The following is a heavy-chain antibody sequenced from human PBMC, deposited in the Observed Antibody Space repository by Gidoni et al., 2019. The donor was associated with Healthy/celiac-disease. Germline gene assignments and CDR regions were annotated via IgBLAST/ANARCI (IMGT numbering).Heavy chain of an antibody. CDR1: GLTSADYA. Sequence: DVKRVEPVGGLVQPGRPLSLPCSASGLTSADYAMHWVRQAPGKGLECVSGISWNSGSIGYADSVKGRFTISRDNAKNSLYLQMNSLRAEDTALYYCAKGGRLGELSLDYWGQGTLVTVSS. CDR2: ISWNSGSI. D-gene: IGHD3-16*02. CDR3: AKGGRLGELSLDY. V-gene: IGHV3-9*02. J-gene: IGHJ4*02.